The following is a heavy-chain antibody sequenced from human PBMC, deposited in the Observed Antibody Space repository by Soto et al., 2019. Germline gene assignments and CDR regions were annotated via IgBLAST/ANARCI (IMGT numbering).Heavy chain of an antibody. CDR2: IWYDGSNK. V-gene: IGHV3-33*01. D-gene: IGHD2-2*01. CDR1: GFTFSSYG. Sequence: PGGSLRLSCAASGFTFSSYGMHWVRQAPGKGLEWVAVIWYDGSNKYYADSVKGRFTISRDNSKNTLYLQMNSLRAEDTAVYYCAREIVVPAADANWFDPWGQGT. CDR3: AREIVVPAADANWFDP. J-gene: IGHJ5*02.